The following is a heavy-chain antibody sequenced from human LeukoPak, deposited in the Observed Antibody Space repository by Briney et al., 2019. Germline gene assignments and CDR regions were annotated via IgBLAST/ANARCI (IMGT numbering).Heavy chain of an antibody. Sequence: GESLRLSCAASGFTFSSYWMTWVRQAPGKGLEWVANINEDGSEKYYVDSVKGRFTISRDNAKDSLYLQMNSLRAEDTAVYYCARQGSGSYWPLHYYYYYGMDVWGQGTTVTVSS. V-gene: IGHV3-7*03. D-gene: IGHD3-10*01. CDR2: INEDGSEK. CDR1: GFTFSSYW. J-gene: IGHJ6*02. CDR3: ARQGSGSYWPLHYYYYYGMDV.